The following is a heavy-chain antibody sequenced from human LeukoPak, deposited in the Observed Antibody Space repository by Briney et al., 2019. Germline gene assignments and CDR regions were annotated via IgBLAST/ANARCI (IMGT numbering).Heavy chain of an antibody. CDR1: GYSISNGYY. D-gene: IGHD3-3*01. Sequence: SETLTLTCTASGYSISNGYYWGWMRQPPGKGLEWIGSIYHSGRTYYNPSLKSRVIISVDTSKNYFSLKLSSVTAADTAMYYCARDKTYSDGWSGSEGGGKGNYLDYWGQGILVTVSS. V-gene: IGHV4-38-2*02. CDR3: ARDKTYSDGWSGSEGGGKGNYLDY. J-gene: IGHJ4*02. CDR2: IYHSGRT.